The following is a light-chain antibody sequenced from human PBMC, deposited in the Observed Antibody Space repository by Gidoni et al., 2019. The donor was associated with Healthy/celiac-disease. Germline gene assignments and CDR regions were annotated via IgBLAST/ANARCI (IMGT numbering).Light chain of an antibody. V-gene: IGKV1-5*03. CDR2: KAS. CDR1: QSISSW. J-gene: IGKJ1*01. CDR3: QQYYSRGT. Sequence: DIQMTQSPSTLSASVGDRVTITCRASQSISSWLAWYQQKPGKAPKLLIYKASSLESGVPSRFSGSGSGTEFTLTISSLQPDDFATYYCQQYYSRGTFGQGTKVEIK.